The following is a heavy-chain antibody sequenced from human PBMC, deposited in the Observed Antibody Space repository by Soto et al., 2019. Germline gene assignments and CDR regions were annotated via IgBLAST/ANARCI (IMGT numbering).Heavy chain of an antibody. CDR3: AKYCSSDVCFDY. Sequence: EVQLVESGGGLVKPGGSLRLSCAASGFTFSSYSMNWVRQAPGKGLEWVSSISSSSSYIYYADSVKGRFTISRDNAKNSLYLQMNSLRAEDTAVYYCAKYCSSDVCFDYWGQGTLVTVSS. V-gene: IGHV3-21*01. CDR1: GFTFSSYS. CDR2: ISSSSSYI. D-gene: IGHD2-8*01. J-gene: IGHJ4*02.